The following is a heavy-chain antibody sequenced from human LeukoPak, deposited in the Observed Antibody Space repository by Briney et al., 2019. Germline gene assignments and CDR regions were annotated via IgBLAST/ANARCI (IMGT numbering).Heavy chain of an antibody. CDR3: ARDLRGPRSYGYGY. CDR1: GGTFSSYA. J-gene: IGHJ4*02. CDR2: IIPIFGTA. D-gene: IGHD5-18*01. Sequence: SVKVSCKASGGTFSSYAISWVRQAPGQGLEWMGGIIPIFGTANYAQKFQGRVTITADESTSTAYMELSSLRSGDTAVYYCARDLRGPRSYGYGYWGQGTLVTVSS. V-gene: IGHV1-69*01.